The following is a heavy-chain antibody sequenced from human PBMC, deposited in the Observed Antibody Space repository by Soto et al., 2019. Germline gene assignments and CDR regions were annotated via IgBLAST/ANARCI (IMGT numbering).Heavy chain of an antibody. CDR3: ARGGWSDYYDSGGLVLWV. Sequence: TLETMSHTCGVYDGSCSGHSWTWISKSPGKGLEWVGDINHSGRVNYSPSLKSRVTISLDTSKNQFSLTLSAVTAADTAVYFCARGGWSDYYDSGGLVLWVWGQGTLVTVSS. D-gene: IGHD3-22*01. J-gene: IGHJ4*02. CDR2: INHSGRV. V-gene: IGHV4-34*01. CDR1: DGSCSGHS.